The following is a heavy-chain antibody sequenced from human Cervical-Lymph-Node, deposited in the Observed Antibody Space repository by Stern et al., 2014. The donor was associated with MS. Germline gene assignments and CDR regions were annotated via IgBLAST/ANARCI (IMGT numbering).Heavy chain of an antibody. V-gene: IGHV3-74*01. J-gene: IGHJ4*02. Sequence: EVQLVESGGGLVQPGGSLRLSCAASGFTFSSYWMHWVRQAPGTGLVCVSRINSDGSSTSYADSVKGRFTISRDNAKNTLYLQMNSLRAEDTAVYYCARDQAGITGTADYWGQGTLVTVSS. CDR2: INSDGSST. CDR1: GFTFSSYW. D-gene: IGHD1-7*01. CDR3: ARDQAGITGTADY.